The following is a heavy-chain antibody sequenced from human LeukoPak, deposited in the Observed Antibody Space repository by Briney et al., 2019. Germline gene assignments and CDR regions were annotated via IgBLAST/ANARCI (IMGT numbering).Heavy chain of an antibody. J-gene: IGHJ4*02. V-gene: IGHV3-23*01. D-gene: IGHD3-3*01. Sequence: GGSLRLSCAASEFTFSNNYMTWVRQAPGKGLEWVSGISAGATRTYYAASVRGRFTISRDNSQNTLYLHMNSLRAEDTAVYYCAKYAVREIFFGDYWGQGTLVAVSS. CDR3: AKYAVREIFFGDY. CDR2: ISAGATRT. CDR1: EFTFSNNY.